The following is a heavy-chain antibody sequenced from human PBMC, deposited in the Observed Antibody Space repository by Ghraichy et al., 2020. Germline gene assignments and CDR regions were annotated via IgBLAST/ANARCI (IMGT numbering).Heavy chain of an antibody. D-gene: IGHD6-13*01. J-gene: IGHJ2*01. V-gene: IGHV4-39*01. CDR2: IYYSGST. CDR1: GGSISSSSYY. CDR3: ARRGAQYSSSWEDWYFDL. Sequence: SETLSLTCTVSGGSISSSSYYWGWIRQPPGKGLEWIGSIYYSGSTYYNPSLKSRVTISVDTSKNQFSLKLSSVTAADTAVCYCARRGAQYSSSWEDWYFDLWGRGTLVTVSS.